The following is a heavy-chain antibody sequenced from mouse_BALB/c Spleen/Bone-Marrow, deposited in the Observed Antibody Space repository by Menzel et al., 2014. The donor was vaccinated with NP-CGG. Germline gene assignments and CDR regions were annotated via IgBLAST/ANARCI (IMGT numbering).Heavy chain of an antibody. CDR2: IWNGGST. V-gene: IGHV2-4-1*01. CDR3: ARSKVRLGAMDY. J-gene: IGHJ4*01. D-gene: IGHD1-2*01. Sequence: VMLVESGPGLVQPSQSLSITCTVSGFSLTNYGVHWVRQSPGKGLEWLGVIWNGGSTDYNAAFISRLSISKDNSKSQVFFKMNSLQGYDTAIYYCARSKVRLGAMDYWGQGTSVTVSS. CDR1: GFSLTNYG.